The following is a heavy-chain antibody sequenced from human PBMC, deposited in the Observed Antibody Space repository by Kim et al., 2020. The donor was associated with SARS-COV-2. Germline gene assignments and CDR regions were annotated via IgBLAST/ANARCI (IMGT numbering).Heavy chain of an antibody. CDR1: GFTFSSYG. CDR2: ISYDGSNK. CDR3: AKDSYSYGSFFDY. Sequence: GGSLRLSCAASGFTFSSYGMHWVRQAPGKGLEWVAVISYDGSNKYYADSVKGRFTISRDNSKNTLYLQMNSLRAEDTAVYYCAKDSYSYGSFFDYWGQEPWSPSPQ. V-gene: IGHV3-30*18. J-gene: IGHJ4*01. D-gene: IGHD5-18*01.